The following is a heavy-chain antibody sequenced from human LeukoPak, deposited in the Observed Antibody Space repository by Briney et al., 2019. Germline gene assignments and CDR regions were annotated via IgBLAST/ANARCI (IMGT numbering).Heavy chain of an antibody. CDR2: INPNSGGT. Sequence: GASVKVSCKAFGYTFTGYYMHWVRQAPGQGLEWMGWINPNSGGTNYAQKFQGRVTMTRDTSISTAYMELSRLRSDDTAVYYCARGSSSVYCSSTSCYKYNWFDPWGQGTLVAVSS. D-gene: IGHD2-2*02. V-gene: IGHV1-2*02. CDR1: GYTFTGYY. CDR3: ARGSSSVYCSSTSCYKYNWFDP. J-gene: IGHJ5*02.